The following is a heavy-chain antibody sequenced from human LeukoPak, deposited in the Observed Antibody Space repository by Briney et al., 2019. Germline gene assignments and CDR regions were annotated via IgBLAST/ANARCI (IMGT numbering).Heavy chain of an antibody. V-gene: IGHV3-48*04. Sequence: HSGGSLRLSCTASGFTFNIYNMNWVRQAPGKGLEWISYISSSSETIYYADSVTGRFTISRDNANNTLFLQMNSLRAEDTAVYYCAKGNFLDQGDYFDYWGQGTLVTVSS. D-gene: IGHD3/OR15-3a*01. J-gene: IGHJ4*02. CDR3: AKGNFLDQGDYFDY. CDR1: GFTFNIYN. CDR2: ISSSSETI.